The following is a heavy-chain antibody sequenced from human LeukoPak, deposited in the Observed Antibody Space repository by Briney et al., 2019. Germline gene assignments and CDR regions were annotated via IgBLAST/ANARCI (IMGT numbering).Heavy chain of an antibody. Sequence: PGGSLRLSCAASGFTFSTYWMSWVRQAPGKGLEWVANIKEDGSEKYYVDSVKGRFTISRDNSKNSLYLQMNSLRAEDTALYYCAKDLLVGATISSLDYWGQGTLVTVSS. CDR3: AKDLLVGATISSLDY. D-gene: IGHD1-26*01. V-gene: IGHV3-7*03. J-gene: IGHJ4*02. CDR1: GFTFSTYW. CDR2: IKEDGSEK.